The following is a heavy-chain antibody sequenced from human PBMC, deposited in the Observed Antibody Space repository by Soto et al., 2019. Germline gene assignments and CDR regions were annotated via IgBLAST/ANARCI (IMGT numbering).Heavy chain of an antibody. V-gene: IGHV3-72*01. D-gene: IGHD3-10*01. CDR2: IRNKANSYTT. Sequence: EVQLVESGGGLVQPGGSLRLSCAASGFTFSDHYMEWVRQAPGKGLEWVGRIRNKANSYTTEYGASVKGRFTISRDDSKNSLSLQMNSLKTEDTAVYYCASAWFGELQYFYYWGQGTLVTVSS. CDR1: GFTFSDHY. CDR3: ASAWFGELQYFYY. J-gene: IGHJ4*02.